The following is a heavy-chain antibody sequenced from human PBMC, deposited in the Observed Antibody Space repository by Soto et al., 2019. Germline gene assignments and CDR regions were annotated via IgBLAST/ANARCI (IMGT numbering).Heavy chain of an antibody. CDR2: INLDGSST. J-gene: IGHJ4*02. Sequence: GGSLRLSCAASGFTFSGYWMHWVRQAPGKGLVWVSRINLDGSSTTYADSVKGRFTISRDNAKNTLYLQMNSLRAEDTAVYYCTRAIYLGELSGYWGQGTLVTVSS. V-gene: IGHV3-74*01. D-gene: IGHD2-2*02. CDR1: GFTFSGYW. CDR3: TRAIYLGELSGY.